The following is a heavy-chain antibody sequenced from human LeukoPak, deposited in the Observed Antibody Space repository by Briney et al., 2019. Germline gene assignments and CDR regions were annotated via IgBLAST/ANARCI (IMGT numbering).Heavy chain of an antibody. CDR2: ASAYNGNT. CDR3: ARAPQRLGWFDP. D-gene: IGHD1-1*01. V-gene: IGHV1-18*01. CDR1: GYTFTSYG. Sequence: ASVKVSCMASGYTFTSYGISWVRQAPGQGLEWMGWASAYNGNTNYAQKFQGRVTMTTDTSTSTAYMELRSLRSDDTAVYYCARAPQRLGWFDPWGQGTLVTVSS. J-gene: IGHJ5*02.